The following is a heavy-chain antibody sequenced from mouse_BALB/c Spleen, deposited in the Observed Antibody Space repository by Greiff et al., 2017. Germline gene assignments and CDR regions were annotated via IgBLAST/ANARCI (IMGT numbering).Heavy chain of an antibody. CDR2: IRLKSNNYAT. J-gene: IGHJ3*01. CDR1: GFTFSNYW. CDR3: TPFAY. V-gene: IGHV6-6*02. Sequence: EVHLVESGGGLVQPGGSMKLSCVASGFTFSNYWMNWVRQSPEKGLEWVAEIRLKSNNYATHYAESVKGRFTISRDDSKSSVYLQMNNLRAEDTGIYYCTPFAYWGQGTLVTVSA.